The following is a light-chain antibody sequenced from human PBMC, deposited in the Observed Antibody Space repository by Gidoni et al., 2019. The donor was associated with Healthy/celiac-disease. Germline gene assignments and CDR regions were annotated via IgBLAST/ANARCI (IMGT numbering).Light chain of an antibody. CDR2: WAS. CDR1: QSVLYSSNNKNY. CDR3: QQYYSTLLMYT. J-gene: IGKJ2*01. Sequence: DIVMTQSPDSLAVSLGERATINCKSSQSVLYSSNNKNYLAWYQQKPGQPPKLLIYWASTRESGVPDRFSGSGSGTDFTLTISSLQAEDVAVYYCQQYYSTLLMYTFXQXTKLEIK. V-gene: IGKV4-1*01.